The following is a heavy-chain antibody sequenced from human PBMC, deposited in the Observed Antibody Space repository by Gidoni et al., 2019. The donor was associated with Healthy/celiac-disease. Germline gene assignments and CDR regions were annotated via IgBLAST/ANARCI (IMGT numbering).Heavy chain of an antibody. CDR2: IIPILGIA. Sequence: QVQLVQSGAEVKKPGSSVKVSCKASGGTFSSYAISWVRQAPGQGLEWMGRIIPILGIANYAQKFQGRVTITADKFTSTAYMELSSLRSEDTAVYYCARDPRVGSSSVRDDYWGQGTLVTVSS. CDR3: ARDPRVGSSSVRDDY. CDR1: GGTFSSYA. V-gene: IGHV1-69*09. D-gene: IGHD6-6*01. J-gene: IGHJ4*02.